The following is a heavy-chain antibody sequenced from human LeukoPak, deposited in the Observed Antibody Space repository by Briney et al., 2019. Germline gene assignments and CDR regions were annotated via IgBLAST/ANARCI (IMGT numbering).Heavy chain of an antibody. V-gene: IGHV1-2*02. CDR1: GYTFTGYY. CDR3: ARDYYDSSGYSAHFDY. J-gene: IGHJ4*02. D-gene: IGHD3-22*01. CDR2: INLNSGGT. Sequence: ASVKVSCKASGYTFTGYYMHWVRQAPGQGLEWMGWINLNSGGTNYAQKFQGRVTMTRDTSISTAYMELSRLRSDDTAVYYCARDYYDSSGYSAHFDYWGQGTLVTVSS.